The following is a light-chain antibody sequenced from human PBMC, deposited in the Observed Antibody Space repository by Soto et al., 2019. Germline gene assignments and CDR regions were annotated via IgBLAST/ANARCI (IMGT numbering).Light chain of an antibody. CDR3: LQHNLFPRT. CDR1: QAIRND. J-gene: IGKJ1*01. Sequence: IQMTQSPSSLSASVGDRVTITCRASQAIRNDLAWYQQKPGRAPKRLIYGSSSLQSGVPSRFSGSGSGTECTLTISSLQPEDCGTYYCLQHNLFPRTFGQGTKVNIK. V-gene: IGKV1-17*01. CDR2: GSS.